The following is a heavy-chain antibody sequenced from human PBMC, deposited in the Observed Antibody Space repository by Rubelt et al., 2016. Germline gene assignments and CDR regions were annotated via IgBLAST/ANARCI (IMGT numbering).Heavy chain of an antibody. V-gene: IGHV4-39*02. CDR2: IYYSGST. CDR3: ARDMVRGVIRYYYYMDV. Sequence: QLQLQESGPGLVKPSETLSLTCTVSGGSISSSSYYWGWIRQPPGKGLEWIGSIYYSGSTYYNPSLMSRFTISVKTPKNPFSLKLGSVTASVTAVYYCARDMVRGVIRYYYYMDVWGKGTTVTVSS. J-gene: IGHJ6*03. D-gene: IGHD3-10*01. CDR1: GGSISSSSYY.